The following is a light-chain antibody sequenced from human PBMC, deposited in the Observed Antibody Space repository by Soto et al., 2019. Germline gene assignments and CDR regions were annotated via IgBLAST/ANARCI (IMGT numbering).Light chain of an antibody. CDR3: RTWDSSLRGV. Sequence: QSVLTQPPSVSAAPGQKVTISCSGSSSNIGNNDVSWYQQFPGTAPKLLIYDNYKRPSGIPDRFSGSKSGTSATLGISGLQTWDEADYYCRTWDSSLRGVFGGGTKLTVL. V-gene: IGLV1-51*01. CDR2: DNY. CDR1: SSNIGNND. J-gene: IGLJ2*01.